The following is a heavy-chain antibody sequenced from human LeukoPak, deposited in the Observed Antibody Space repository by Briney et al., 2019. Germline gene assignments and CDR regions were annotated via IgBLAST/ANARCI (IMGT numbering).Heavy chain of an antibody. D-gene: IGHD1-7*01. CDR2: IYSGGST. CDR3: ARETTEAFDI. J-gene: IGHJ3*02. CDR1: GFTVSSNY. V-gene: IGHV3-66*01. Sequence: GGSLRLSCAASGFTVSSNYMSWVRQAPGKGLEWVSVIYSGGSTYYADSVKGRFTISRDNSKNTLYLQMNRLRAEDTAVYYCARETTEAFDIWGQGTMVTVSS.